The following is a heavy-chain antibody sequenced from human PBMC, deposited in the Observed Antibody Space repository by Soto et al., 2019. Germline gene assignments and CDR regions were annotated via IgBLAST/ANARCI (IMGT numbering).Heavy chain of an antibody. CDR3: ARDWVTAAAGTPYYGMDV. V-gene: IGHV3-7*01. J-gene: IGHJ6*02. CDR2: IKQDGSEK. CDR1: GFTFSSYW. Sequence: PGGSLRLSCAASGFTFSSYWMIWVRQAPGKGLEWVANIKQDGSEKYYVDSVKGRFTISRDNAKNSLYLQMNSLRAEDTAVYYCARDWVTAAAGTPYYGMDVWGQGTTVTVSS. D-gene: IGHD6-13*01.